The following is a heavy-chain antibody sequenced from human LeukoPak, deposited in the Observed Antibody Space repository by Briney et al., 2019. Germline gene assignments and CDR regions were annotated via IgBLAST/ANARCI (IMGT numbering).Heavy chain of an antibody. V-gene: IGHV1-2*02. J-gene: IGHJ4*02. CDR3: ARVPRDYYDSSGYSARFFDY. D-gene: IGHD3-22*01. CDR2: INPNSGGT. Sequence: ASVKVSCKASGGTFSSYAISWARQAPGQGLEWMGWINPNSGGTNYAQKFQGRVTMTRDTSISTAYMELSRLRSDDTAVYYCARVPRDYYDSSGYSARFFDYWGQGTLVTVSS. CDR1: GGTFSSYA.